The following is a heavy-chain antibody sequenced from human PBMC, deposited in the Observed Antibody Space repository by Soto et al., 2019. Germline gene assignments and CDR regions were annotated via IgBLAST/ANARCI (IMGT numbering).Heavy chain of an antibody. Sequence: GESLKISCKGSGYSFSSYWIGWERQMPGKGLEWMGIIYPGDSDTRYSPSFQGQVTISADKSISTAYLQWSSLKASDTAMYYCARLRAYYDILTGYSHPHPYYFDYWGQGTLVTVSS. CDR1: GYSFSSYW. CDR2: IYPGDSDT. D-gene: IGHD3-9*01. CDR3: ARLRAYYDILTGYSHPHPYYFDY. V-gene: IGHV5-51*01. J-gene: IGHJ4*02.